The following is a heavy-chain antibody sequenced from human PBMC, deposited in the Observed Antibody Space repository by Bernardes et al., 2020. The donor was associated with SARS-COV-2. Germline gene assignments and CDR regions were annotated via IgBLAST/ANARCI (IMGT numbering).Heavy chain of an antibody. CDR2: INPHSGGT. D-gene: IGHD1-26*01. CDR3: ARDLDRLYSGSRTDAFDI. CDR1: GYTLSDYY. Sequence: ASVKVSCKASGYTLSDYYMHWVRQAPGQGLEWMGWINPHSGGTNYARKFQGRVTVTRDTSISTAYMELSRLTSDDTAVYYCARDLDRLYSGSRTDAFDIWGQGTMVTVSS. J-gene: IGHJ3*02. V-gene: IGHV1-2*02.